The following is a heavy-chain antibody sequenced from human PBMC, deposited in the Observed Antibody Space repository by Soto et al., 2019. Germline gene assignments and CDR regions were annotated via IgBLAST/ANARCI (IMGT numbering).Heavy chain of an antibody. CDR1: GGSISSGGYS. J-gene: IGHJ4*02. D-gene: IGHD5-12*01. CDR2: IYHSGST. CDR3: AAVGGLPRYY. V-gene: IGHV4-30-2*01. Sequence: QLQLQESGSGLVKPSQTLSLTCAVSGGSISSGGYSWSWIRQPPGKGLEWIGYIYHSGSTYYNPSLKRRVTISVDRSKNQFSLMLSSVTAADTAVYYCAAVGGLPRYYWGQGTLVTVSS.